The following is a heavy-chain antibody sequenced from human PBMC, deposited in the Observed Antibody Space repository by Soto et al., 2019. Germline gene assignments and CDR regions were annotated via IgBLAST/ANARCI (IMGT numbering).Heavy chain of an antibody. CDR1: GYSFTTYG. V-gene: IGHV1-18*01. D-gene: IGHD2-21*01. CDR2: ISGKSGDT. Sequence: QVQLVQSGPEVKKPGASVKVSCKTSGYSFTTYGVRWVRQAPGQGLEWMAWISGKSGDTRFAQNFQGRVTLTTDTSTSTAYMELRSLTSDDTAVYYCAKTRGDIFDAWGQGTMVIVSS. CDR3: AKTRGDIFDA. J-gene: IGHJ3*01.